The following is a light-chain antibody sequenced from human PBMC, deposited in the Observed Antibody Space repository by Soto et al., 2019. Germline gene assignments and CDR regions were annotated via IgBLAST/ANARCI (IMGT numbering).Light chain of an antibody. CDR2: AAS. CDR3: QQYYSYPRT. J-gene: IGKJ1*01. CDR1: QGISSY. V-gene: IGKV1-8*01. Sequence: IPMTQSPSSLSASTGDRDTITCRASQGISSYLAWYQQKPGKAPKLLIYAASTLQSGVPSRFSGSGSGTDFTLTISCLQSEDFATYYCQQYYSYPRTFGQGTKV.